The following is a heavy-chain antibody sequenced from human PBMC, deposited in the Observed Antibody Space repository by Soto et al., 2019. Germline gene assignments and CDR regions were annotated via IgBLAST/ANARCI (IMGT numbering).Heavy chain of an antibody. CDR2: ISSGGAVS. D-gene: IGHD1-1*01. CDR1: GFVFSDYY. CDR3: ARRLTGRTTGDWFDH. V-gene: IGHV3-11*01. J-gene: IGHJ5*02. Sequence: VQLVESGGGLVKPGGSLRLSGAASGFVFSDYYMTWIRQAPGKGLEWISDISSGGAVSNFADSVRGRFTISRDNTNNSLYLQMHNLRAEDTAIYYCARRLTGRTTGDWFDHWGQGTLVTVSS.